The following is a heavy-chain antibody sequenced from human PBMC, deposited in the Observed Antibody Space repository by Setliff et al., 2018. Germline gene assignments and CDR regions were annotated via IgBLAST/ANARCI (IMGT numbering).Heavy chain of an antibody. Sequence: PGGSLRLSCVASGFDFSSYGMHWVRQAPGKGLEWVTLIRYDSSTRHYADSVKGRFSVTITRDTSASTVYMELSSLRYEDTAVYYCASAEVVVAPWGQGTLVTVSS. CDR1: GFDFSSYG. CDR2: IRYDSSTR. D-gene: IGHD2-15*01. J-gene: IGHJ4*02. V-gene: IGHV3-30*02. CDR3: ASAEVVVAP.